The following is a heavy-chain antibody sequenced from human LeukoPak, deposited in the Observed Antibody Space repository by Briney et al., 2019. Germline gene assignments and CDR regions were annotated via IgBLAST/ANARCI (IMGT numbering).Heavy chain of an antibody. V-gene: IGHV1-69*13. D-gene: IGHD6-19*01. Sequence: ASVKVSCKASGGTFSSYAISWVRQAPGQGLEWMGGIIPIFGTANYAQKFQGRVTITADESTSTAYMELSSLRSEDTAVYYCATPFIAVANYYGMDVWGQGTTVTVS. CDR3: ATPFIAVANYYGMDV. CDR2: IIPIFGTA. CDR1: GGTFSSYA. J-gene: IGHJ6*02.